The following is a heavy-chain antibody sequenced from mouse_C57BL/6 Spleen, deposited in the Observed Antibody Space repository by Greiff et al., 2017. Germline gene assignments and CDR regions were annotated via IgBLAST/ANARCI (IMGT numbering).Heavy chain of an antibody. CDR1: GYTFTDYN. CDR2: INPNNGGT. V-gene: IGHV1-18*01. CDR3: ARCDDGYWYVDV. D-gene: IGHD2-3*01. J-gene: IGHJ1*03. Sequence: VQLQQSGPELVKPGASVKIPCKASGYTFTDYNMDWVKQSHGKSLEWIGDINPNNGGTIYNQKFKGKATLTVDKSSSTAYMEVRSLTSEDTAVYYCARCDDGYWYVDVWGTGTTVTVSS.